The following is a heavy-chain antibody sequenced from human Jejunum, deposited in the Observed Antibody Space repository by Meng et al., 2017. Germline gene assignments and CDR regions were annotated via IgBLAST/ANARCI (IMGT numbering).Heavy chain of an antibody. Sequence: VQLVGAGGGVVQPGRSLRLSFAASGFTFSSYAMHWVRQAPGKGLEWVSFISYDGRTKYYTDSVKGRFTVSRDDSENTLFLQMNSLRSEDTAMYYCVRDAFFGGGWGQGTLVTVAS. CDR3: VRDAFFGGG. D-gene: IGHD3-16*01. J-gene: IGHJ4*02. CDR1: GFTFSSYA. V-gene: IGHV3-30*10. CDR2: ISYDGRTK.